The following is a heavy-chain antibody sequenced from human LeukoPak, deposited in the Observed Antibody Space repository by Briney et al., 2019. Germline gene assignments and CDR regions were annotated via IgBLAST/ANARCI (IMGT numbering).Heavy chain of an antibody. Sequence: GGSLRLSCTASGFTFSNFWMGWVRQAPGKGLEWVANIKQGETEKFYLGSVKGRFTISRDNSKNTLYLQMNSLRAEDTAVYYCAKDRPGSPRYFDWLLIPLGDYWGQGTLVTVSS. CDR3: AKDRPGSPRYFDWLLIPLGDY. CDR1: GFTFSNFW. V-gene: IGHV3-7*03. J-gene: IGHJ4*02. D-gene: IGHD3-9*01. CDR2: IKQGETEK.